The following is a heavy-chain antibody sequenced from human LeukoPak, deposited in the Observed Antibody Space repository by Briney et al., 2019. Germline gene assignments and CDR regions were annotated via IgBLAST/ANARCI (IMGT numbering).Heavy chain of an antibody. D-gene: IGHD4-23*01. V-gene: IGHV4-59*01. CDR2: IYYSGST. CDR3: ARDRYGGNVDY. CDR1: GGSMRSFY. J-gene: IGHJ4*02. Sequence: PSETLSLTCTVSGGSMRSFYWSWIPQPPGKGLEWIGYIYYSGSTNYSPSLKSRVTISVDTSKNQFSLKLSSVTAADTAVYYCARDRYGGNVDYWGQGTLVTVSS.